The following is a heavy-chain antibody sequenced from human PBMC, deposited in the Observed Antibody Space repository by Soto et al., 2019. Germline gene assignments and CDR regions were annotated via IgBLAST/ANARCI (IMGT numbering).Heavy chain of an antibody. CDR3: AMAGIAVADWFDP. Sequence: PWETLSLTCTVSGGSISSYYWSWIRQPPGKGLEWIGYIYYSGSTNYNPSLKSRVTISVDTSKNQFSLKLSSVTAADTAVYYCAMAGIAVADWFDPWGQGTLVTVSS. V-gene: IGHV4-59*08. CDR1: GGSISSYY. J-gene: IGHJ5*02. D-gene: IGHD6-19*01. CDR2: IYYSGST.